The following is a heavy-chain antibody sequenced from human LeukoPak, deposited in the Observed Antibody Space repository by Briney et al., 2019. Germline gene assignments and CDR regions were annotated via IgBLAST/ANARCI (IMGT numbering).Heavy chain of an antibody. CDR2: ISWNSGSI. D-gene: IGHD1-26*01. V-gene: IGHV3-9*01. J-gene: IGHJ4*02. CDR1: GFTFDDYA. Sequence: GGSLRLSCAASGFTFDDYAMHWVRQAPGKGLEWVSGISWNSGSIGYADSVKGRFTISRGNAKNSLYLQMNSLRAEDTALYYCAKDYDSGSYYFDYWGQGTLVTVSS. CDR3: AKDYDSGSYYFDY.